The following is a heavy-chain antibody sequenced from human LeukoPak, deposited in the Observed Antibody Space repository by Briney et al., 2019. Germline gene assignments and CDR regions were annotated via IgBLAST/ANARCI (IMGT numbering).Heavy chain of an antibody. D-gene: IGHD2-2*01. Sequence: SETLSLTCTVSGGSISNYYWSWIRQPPGKGLEWIGYIYYSGSTNYNPSLKSRVTISVDTSKNQFSLKLTSVIAADTAVYYCARVGYCSTTRCLRPFDYWGQGTLVTVSS. CDR3: ARVGYCSTTRCLRPFDY. CDR2: IYYSGST. V-gene: IGHV4-59*01. CDR1: GGSISNYY. J-gene: IGHJ4*02.